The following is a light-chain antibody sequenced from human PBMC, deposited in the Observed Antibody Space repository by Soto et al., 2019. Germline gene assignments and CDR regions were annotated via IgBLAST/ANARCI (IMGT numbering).Light chain of an antibody. J-gene: IGKJ5*01. Sequence: EIVMTQSPATRSVSPGERATLSCLASQSVSSNLAWYQQKPGQAHRFLIYGASNSATGIPDRFSGSGSGTEFTLTISSLQSEDFAVYYCQQYNNWPPITVGQGTRLEIK. CDR3: QQYNNWPPIT. CDR2: GAS. V-gene: IGKV3-15*01. CDR1: QSVSSN.